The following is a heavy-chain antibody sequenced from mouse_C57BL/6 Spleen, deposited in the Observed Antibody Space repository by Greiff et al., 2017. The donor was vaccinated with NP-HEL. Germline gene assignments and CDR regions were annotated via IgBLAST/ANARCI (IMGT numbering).Heavy chain of an antibody. D-gene: IGHD1-1*01. V-gene: IGHV3-6*01. CDR3: ARGIYYGSSYEAMDY. CDR1: GYSITSGYY. Sequence: ESGPGLVKPSQSLSLTCSVTGYSITSGYYWNWIRQFPGNKLEWMGYISYDGSNNYNPSLKNRISITRDTSKNQFFLKLNSVTTEDTATYYCARGIYYGSSYEAMDYWGQGTSVTVSS. J-gene: IGHJ4*01. CDR2: ISYDGSN.